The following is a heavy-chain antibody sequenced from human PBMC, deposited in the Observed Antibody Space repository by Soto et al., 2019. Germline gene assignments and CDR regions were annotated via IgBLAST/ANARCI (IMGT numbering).Heavy chain of an antibody. D-gene: IGHD1-26*01. Sequence: ASVKVSCKASGYTFTSNYMHWVRQAPGQGLEWVGIINASGSSTSYAQKFQGRGTMTRDKSTSTVYMQLSSLRSEDTPVYYCATDLGGSLGRAGYYNSGTDVWGQGPKVIVSS. CDR1: GYTFTSNY. J-gene: IGHJ6*02. V-gene: IGHV1-46*01. CDR2: INASGSST. CDR3: ATDLGGSLGRAGYYNSGTDV.